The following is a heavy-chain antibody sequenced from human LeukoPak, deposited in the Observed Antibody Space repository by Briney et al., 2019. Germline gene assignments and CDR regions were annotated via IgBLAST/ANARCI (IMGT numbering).Heavy chain of an antibody. V-gene: IGHV3-21*04. J-gene: IGHJ4*02. CDR2: ISSSSSYI. Sequence: GGSLRLSCAASGFTFSSYTMSWVRRAPGKGLEWVSSISSSSSYIYYADSVKGRFTISRDNSKNTVYVQMNSLRAEDTAVYYCAKDRTAVAGFFDYWGQGTLVTVSS. CDR1: GFTFSSYT. CDR3: AKDRTAVAGFFDY. D-gene: IGHD6-19*01.